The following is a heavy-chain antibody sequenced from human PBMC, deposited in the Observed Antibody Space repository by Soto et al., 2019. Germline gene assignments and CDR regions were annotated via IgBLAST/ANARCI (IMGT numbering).Heavy chain of an antibody. D-gene: IGHD6-19*01. J-gene: IGHJ6*02. CDR3: ARVEAVAGLYNYHGLDV. Sequence: QVQLVQSGAEVKKLGSSVKVSCKVSGGTFSNYAIDWVRLAPGHGLEWMGGIVPIFGTTYYTQKFQGRATIIADDSTTTAYLEMSSLRSEDTAIYYCARVEAVAGLYNYHGLDVWGQGTAVTVSS. V-gene: IGHV1-69*12. CDR2: IVPIFGTT. CDR1: GGTFSNYA.